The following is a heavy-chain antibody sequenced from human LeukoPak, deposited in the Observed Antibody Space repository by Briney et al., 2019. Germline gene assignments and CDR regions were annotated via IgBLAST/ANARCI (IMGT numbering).Heavy chain of an antibody. CDR1: GFTFSSYS. Sequence: GGSLRLSCAASGFTFSSYSMNWVRQAPGKGLEWVASINHNGNVNYYVDSVKGRFTISRDNAKNSLYLQMSNLRAEDTAVNFCARGGGLDVWGQGATVTVSS. J-gene: IGHJ6*02. CDR2: INHNGNVN. V-gene: IGHV3-7*03. D-gene: IGHD3-16*01. CDR3: ARGGGLDV.